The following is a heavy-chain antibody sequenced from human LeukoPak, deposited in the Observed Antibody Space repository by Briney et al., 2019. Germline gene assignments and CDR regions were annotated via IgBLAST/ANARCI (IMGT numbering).Heavy chain of an antibody. V-gene: IGHV1-3*01. CDR1: GYTFTSYA. J-gene: IGHJ4*02. Sequence: ASVKVSCKASGYTFTSYAMHWVRQAPGQRLEWMGWINAGNGNTKYSQKFHGRVTITRDTSASTAYMDLSSLRSEDTAVYYCARDRVPIAVTGTGDYFDYWGQGTLVTVSS. D-gene: IGHD6-19*01. CDR2: INAGNGNT. CDR3: ARDRVPIAVTGTGDYFDY.